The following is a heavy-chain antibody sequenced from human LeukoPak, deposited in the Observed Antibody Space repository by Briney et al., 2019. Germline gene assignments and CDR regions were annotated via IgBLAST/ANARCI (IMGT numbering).Heavy chain of an antibody. CDR1: GYTFTSYG. CDR2: ISAYNGNT. V-gene: IGHV1-18*01. D-gene: IGHD6-13*01. Sequence: GASVNVSCKASGYTFTSYGISWVRQAPGQGREWMGCISAYNGNTNYAQKLQGSVTMTTDTSTSTAYMELRSQRSDDTAVYYCARGHSSSSFDYWGQGTLVTVSS. CDR3: ARGHSSSSFDY. J-gene: IGHJ4*02.